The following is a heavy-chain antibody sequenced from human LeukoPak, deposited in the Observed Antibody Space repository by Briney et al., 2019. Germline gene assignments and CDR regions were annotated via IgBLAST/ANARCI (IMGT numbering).Heavy chain of an antibody. CDR1: GFIFSHYG. Sequence: GGSLRLSCAASGFIFSHYGMHWVRQAPGKGLEWVAVISFDGSNKYYADSVKGRFTISSDNSKNTLYLQMNSLRAEDTAVYYCANSLGYCSGGSCLGFDYWGQGTLVTVSS. CDR2: ISFDGSNK. J-gene: IGHJ4*02. V-gene: IGHV3-30*18. CDR3: ANSLGYCSGGSCLGFDY. D-gene: IGHD2-15*01.